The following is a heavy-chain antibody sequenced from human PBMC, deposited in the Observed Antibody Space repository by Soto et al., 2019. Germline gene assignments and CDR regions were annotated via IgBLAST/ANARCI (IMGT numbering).Heavy chain of an antibody. Sequence: SETLSLTCAVSGYFISNGYYWDWIRQPPGKGLEWIGSIYPTGTTYYNPSLKSRVTISVDTSKNHFSLKLTSVTAADTAVYYCARDANYGLYYFDHWGQGTLVTVS. CDR2: IYPTGTT. D-gene: IGHD3-10*01. CDR1: GYFISNGYY. J-gene: IGHJ4*02. V-gene: IGHV4-38-2*02. CDR3: ARDANYGLYYFDH.